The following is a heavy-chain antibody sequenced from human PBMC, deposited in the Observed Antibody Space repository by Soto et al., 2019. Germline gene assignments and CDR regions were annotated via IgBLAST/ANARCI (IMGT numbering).Heavy chain of an antibody. V-gene: IGHV3-21*01. Sequence: EVQLVESGGGLVKPGGSLRLSCAASGFTFSSYSMNWVRQAPGKGLEWVSSISSSSSYIYYADSVKGRFTISRDNAKNSLYPQMNSLRAEDTAVYYCARDLRGSGVYDYWGQGTLVTVSS. J-gene: IGHJ4*02. D-gene: IGHD2-15*01. CDR3: ARDLRGSGVYDY. CDR2: ISSSSSYI. CDR1: GFTFSSYS.